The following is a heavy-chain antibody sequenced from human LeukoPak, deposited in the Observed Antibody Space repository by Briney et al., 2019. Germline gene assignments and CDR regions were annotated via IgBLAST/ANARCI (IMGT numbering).Heavy chain of an antibody. D-gene: IGHD2-15*01. Sequence: GGSLRLSCAASGFTFSSYSMNWVRQAPGKGLEWVSSISSSSSYIYYADSLKGRFTISRDNAKNSLCLRMNSLRAEDTAVYYCASDHVGYCSGGSCYYYYIDLWAKGPKVSVFS. CDR1: GFTFSSYS. J-gene: IGHJ6*03. V-gene: IGHV3-21*01. CDR2: ISSSSSYI. CDR3: ASDHVGYCSGGSCYYYYIDL.